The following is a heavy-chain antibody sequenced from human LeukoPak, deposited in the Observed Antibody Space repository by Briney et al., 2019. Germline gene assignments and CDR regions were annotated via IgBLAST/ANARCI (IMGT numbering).Heavy chain of an antibody. V-gene: IGHV4-39*01. Sequence: PSETLSLTCTVSVDSISSSSYYWGWIRQPPGKGLEWIGSIYYSGSTYYNPSLKSRVTISVDTSKNQFSLKLSSVTAADTAVYYCARLEKGGLTLRHTQWLFDYWGQGTLVTVSS. CDR3: ARLEKGGLTLRHTQWLFDY. J-gene: IGHJ4*02. CDR2: IYYSGST. CDR1: VDSISSSSYY. D-gene: IGHD6-19*01.